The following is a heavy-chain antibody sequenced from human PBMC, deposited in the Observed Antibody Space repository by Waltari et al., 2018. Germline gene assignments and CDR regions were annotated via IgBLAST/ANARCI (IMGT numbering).Heavy chain of an antibody. CDR1: GGPISSYY. V-gene: IGHV4-59*01. J-gene: IGHJ4*02. CDR2: IYYSGST. CDR3: ARERTGTRIDY. Sequence: QVQLQESGPGLVKPSETLSLTCTVSGGPISSYYWSWIRQPPGKGLEWIGYIYYSGSTNYNPSLKSRVTISVDTSKNQFSLKLSSVTAADTAVYYCARERTGTRIDYWGQGTLVTVSS. D-gene: IGHD1-7*01.